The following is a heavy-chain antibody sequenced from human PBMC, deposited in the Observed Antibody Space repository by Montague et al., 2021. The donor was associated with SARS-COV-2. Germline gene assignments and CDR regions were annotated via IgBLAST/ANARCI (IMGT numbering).Heavy chain of an antibody. J-gene: IGHJ4*02. V-gene: IGHV2-70*11. CDR2: IXXXDDK. Sequence: VKPTQTLTLTCTFSGFSLSTSGMCVSWIRQPPGKALEWLARIXXXDDKYYSTSLKTRLTISKDTSRNQVVLTMTNMDPVDTATYYCARNTPSVAFDYWGQGTLVTVSS. CDR3: ARNTPSVAFDY. CDR1: GFSLSTSGMC. D-gene: IGHD6-19*01.